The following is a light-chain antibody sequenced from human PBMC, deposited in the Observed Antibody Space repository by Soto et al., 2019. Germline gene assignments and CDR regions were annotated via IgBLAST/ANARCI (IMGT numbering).Light chain of an antibody. CDR1: QDISRW. CDR2: AAT. CDR3: EQANTFPRT. V-gene: IGKV1D-12*01. Sequence: DIQMTQSPSSVSASIGDRVIITCRASQDISRWLSWYQQRPGRAPNLLIFAATTLQRGVPSRFSGTASGTEFTLTISSLQAEDFATYYCEQANTFPRTFGQGTKVDIK. J-gene: IGKJ1*01.